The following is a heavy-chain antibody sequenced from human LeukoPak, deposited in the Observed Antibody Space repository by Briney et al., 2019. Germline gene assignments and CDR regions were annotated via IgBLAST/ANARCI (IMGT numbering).Heavy chain of an antibody. CDR2: ISGSGGST. CDR3: AKGSHQDYYDILTGSSHYFQH. D-gene: IGHD3-9*01. J-gene: IGHJ1*01. V-gene: IGHV3-23*01. Sequence: GGSLRLSCAASGFTFSSYAMSWARQAPGKGLEWVSAISGSGGSTYYADSVKVRFTISRDNSKNTLYLQMNSLRAEDTAVYYCAKGSHQDYYDILTGSSHYFQHWGQGTLVTVSS. CDR1: GFTFSSYA.